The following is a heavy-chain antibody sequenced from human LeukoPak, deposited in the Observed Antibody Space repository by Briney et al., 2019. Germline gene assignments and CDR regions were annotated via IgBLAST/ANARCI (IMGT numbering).Heavy chain of an antibody. CDR1: GFTFSHYW. V-gene: IGHV3-30*03. J-gene: IGHJ6*03. CDR2: ISYDGSNK. D-gene: IGHD5-18*01. CDR3: ARGYSYGSYYYYYYMDV. Sequence: PGGSLRLSCAASGFTFSHYWMSWVRQAPGKGLEWVAVISYDGSNKYYADSVKGRFTISRDNAKNSLYLQMNSLRAEDTAVYYCARGYSYGSYYYYYYMDVWGKGTTVTVPS.